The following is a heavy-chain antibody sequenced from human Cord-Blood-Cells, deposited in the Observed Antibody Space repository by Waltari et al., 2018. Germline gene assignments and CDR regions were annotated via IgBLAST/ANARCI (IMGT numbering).Heavy chain of an antibody. Sequence: QVQLQQWGAGLLKPSETLSLTCAVYGGSFSGYYWSWIRQPPGKGLEWIGEIKHSGSTNYNPSLKSRVTISVDTSKNQFSLKLSSVTAADTAVYYCARGRVDWIFDYWGQGTLVTVSS. J-gene: IGHJ4*02. D-gene: IGHD1-1*01. V-gene: IGHV4-34*01. CDR1: GGSFSGYY. CDR3: ARGRVDWIFDY. CDR2: IKHSGST.